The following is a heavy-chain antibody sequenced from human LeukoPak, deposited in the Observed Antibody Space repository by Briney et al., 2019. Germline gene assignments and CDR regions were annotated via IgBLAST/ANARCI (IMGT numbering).Heavy chain of an antibody. V-gene: IGHV3-53*01. D-gene: IGHD4-17*01. CDR2: IYSGGST. J-gene: IGHJ6*03. CDR1: GFTFSSYA. Sequence: GGSLRLSCAASGFTFSSYAMSWVRQAPGKGLEWVSVIYSGGSTYYADSVKGRFTISRDNSKNTLYLQMNSLRAEDTAVYYCARDSTDYGDYDYYYYYMDVWGKGTTVTVSS. CDR3: ARDSTDYGDYDYYYYYMDV.